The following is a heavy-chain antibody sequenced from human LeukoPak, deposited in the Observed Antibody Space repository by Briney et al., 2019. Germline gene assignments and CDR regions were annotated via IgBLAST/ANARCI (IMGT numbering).Heavy chain of an antibody. J-gene: IGHJ4*02. Sequence: PGGSLRLSCAASGFTFSSYWMSWVRQAPGKGLEWVAVIWYDGSNKYYADSVKGRFTISRDNSKNTLYLQMNSLRAEDTAVYYCARDSSRTAPCDYWGQGTLVTVSS. CDR2: IWYDGSNK. CDR3: ARDSSRTAPCDY. CDR1: GFTFSSYW. D-gene: IGHD5-18*01. V-gene: IGHV3-33*08.